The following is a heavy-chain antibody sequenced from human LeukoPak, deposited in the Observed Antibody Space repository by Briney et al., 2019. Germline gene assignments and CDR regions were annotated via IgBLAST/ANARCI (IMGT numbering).Heavy chain of an antibody. D-gene: IGHD6-13*01. CDR1: GFTFSTYW. J-gene: IGHJ4*02. CDR2: INSDGSST. V-gene: IGHV3-74*01. Sequence: GGSLRLSCAASGFTFSTYWMHWVRQAPGKGLVWVSRINSDGSSTSYADSVKGRFTISRDNAKNTLYLQMNSLRAEDTAVYYCARRGYSSSWIRFDYWGQGTLVTVSS. CDR3: ARRGYSSSWIRFDY.